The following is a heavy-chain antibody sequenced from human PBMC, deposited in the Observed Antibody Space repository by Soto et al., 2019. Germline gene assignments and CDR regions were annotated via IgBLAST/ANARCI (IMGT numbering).Heavy chain of an antibody. CDR3: PRPLSPGSDSYYFDY. V-gene: IGHV4-38-2*01. CDR2: IDYSGKT. D-gene: IGHD2-21*02. J-gene: IGHJ4*02. Sequence: SETLSLTCSVSGYLISSGYYWGWVRQTPGKGLEWLGSIDYSGKTYKNPSLKSRVSASVDLSQNQFSLNLRSVTAADTAVYFSPRPLSPGSDSYYFDYWGQGTLVTVSS. CDR1: GYLISSGYY.